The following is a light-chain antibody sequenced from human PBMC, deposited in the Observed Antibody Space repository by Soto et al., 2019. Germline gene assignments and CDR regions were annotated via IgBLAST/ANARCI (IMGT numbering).Light chain of an antibody. V-gene: IGLV2-23*01. Sequence: QSVLTQPASVSGSPGQSITISCTGTSSDVGSYNLVSWYQQHPGKAPKLMIYEGSKRPSGVSNRFSGSKSGNTASLTISGLQAEDEADYYCCSYAGSSTPVFGGGTKLTDL. CDR3: CSYAGSSTPV. CDR2: EGS. CDR1: SSDVGSYNL. J-gene: IGLJ2*01.